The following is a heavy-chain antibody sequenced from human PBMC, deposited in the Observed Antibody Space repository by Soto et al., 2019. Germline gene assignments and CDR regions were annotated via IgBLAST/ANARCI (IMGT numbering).Heavy chain of an antibody. CDR2: ITGTGGNT. CDR3: ARIRGYWYGLDV. CDR1: GFPLSTYG. V-gene: IGHV3-23*01. J-gene: IGHJ6*02. Sequence: VQLLESGGGLVQPGGSLRLSCAASGFPLSTYGMTWVLQAPGKGLEWVSAITGTGGNTYYVDSVKGRFTSSRDNSKNMLYLQMNSLRVEDTAVYYCARIRGYWYGLDVWGQGTTVTVSS.